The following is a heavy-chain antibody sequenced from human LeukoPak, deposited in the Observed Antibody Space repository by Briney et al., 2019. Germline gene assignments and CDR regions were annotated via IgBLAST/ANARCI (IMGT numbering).Heavy chain of an antibody. D-gene: IGHD6-6*01. Sequence: SETLSLTCAVYGGSFSGYYWSWIRQPPGKGLEWIGEINHSGSTNYNPSLKSRVTISVDTSKNQFSLKLSSVTAADTAVYYCASPYSSLSGFDYWGQGTLVTVSS. CDR1: GGSFSGYY. J-gene: IGHJ4*02. V-gene: IGHV4-34*01. CDR3: ASPYSSLSGFDY. CDR2: INHSGST.